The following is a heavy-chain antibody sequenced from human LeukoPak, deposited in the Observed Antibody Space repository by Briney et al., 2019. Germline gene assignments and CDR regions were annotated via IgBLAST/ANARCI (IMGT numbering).Heavy chain of an antibody. J-gene: IGHJ4*02. CDR1: GYTFTSYY. V-gene: IGHV1-46*01. CDR3: ARVTIGWYPCDY. D-gene: IGHD6-13*01. Sequence: VASVKVSCKASGYTFTSYYMHWVRQAPGQGLEWMGIINPSGGSTSYAQKFQGRVTMTTDTSTSTAYMELRSLRSDDTAVYYCARVTIGWYPCDYWGQGTLVTVSS. CDR2: INPSGGST.